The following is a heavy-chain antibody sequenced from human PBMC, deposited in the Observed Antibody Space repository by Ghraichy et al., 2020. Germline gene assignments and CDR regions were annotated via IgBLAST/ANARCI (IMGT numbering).Heavy chain of an antibody. D-gene: IGHD3-10*01. CDR3: AREPYRGHDPYGYYGMDV. CDR2: IYSGGST. Sequence: GGSLRLSCAASGFTVSSNYMSWVRQAPGKGLEWVSVIYSGGSTYYADSVKGRFTISRDNSKNTLYLQMNSLRAEDTAVYYCAREPYRGHDPYGYYGMDVWGQGTTVTVSS. V-gene: IGHV3-66*01. CDR1: GFTVSSNY. J-gene: IGHJ6*02.